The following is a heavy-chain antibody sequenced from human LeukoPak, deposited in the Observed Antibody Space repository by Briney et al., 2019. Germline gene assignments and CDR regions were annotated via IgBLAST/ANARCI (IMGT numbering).Heavy chain of an antibody. V-gene: IGHV4-59*01. CDR1: GGSISSYY. CDR3: ARGDTIFGYMDV. D-gene: IGHD3-3*01. J-gene: IGHJ6*03. CDR2: IYYSGST. Sequence: SETLSLTCTVSGGSISSYYWSWIRQPPGKGLEWIGYIYYSGSTNYNPSLKSRVTISVDTSKNQFSLKLSSVTAADTAVYYCARGDTIFGYMDVWGKGTTVTVSS.